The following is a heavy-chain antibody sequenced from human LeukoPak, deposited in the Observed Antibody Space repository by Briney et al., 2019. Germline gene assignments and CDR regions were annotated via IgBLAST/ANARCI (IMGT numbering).Heavy chain of an antibody. CDR1: GFTFDDYT. CDR2: ISWDGGST. D-gene: IGHD6-19*01. V-gene: IGHV3-43*01. J-gene: IGHJ3*02. CDR3: AKGGGYSSGRHAFDI. Sequence: PGGSLRLSCAASGFTFDDYTMHWVRQAPGKGLEWVSLISWDGGSTYYADSVKGRFTISRDNSKNSLYLQMNSLRAEDTALYYCAKGGGYSSGRHAFDIWGQGTMVTVSS.